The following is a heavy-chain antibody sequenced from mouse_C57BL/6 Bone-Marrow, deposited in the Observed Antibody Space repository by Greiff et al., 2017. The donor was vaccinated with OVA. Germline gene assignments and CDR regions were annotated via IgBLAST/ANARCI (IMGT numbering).Heavy chain of an antibody. J-gene: IGHJ2*01. Sequence: VQLQQSGAELMKPGASVKLSCKATGYTFTGYWIEWVKQRPGHGLEWIGEILPGSGSTNYNEKFKGKATFTADTSSNTAYMQLSSLTTEDSAIYYCATTAYYYGSSPYYFDYWGQGTTLTVSS. CDR3: ATTAYYYGSSPYYFDY. CDR2: ILPGSGST. CDR1: GYTFTGYW. V-gene: IGHV1-9*01. D-gene: IGHD1-1*01.